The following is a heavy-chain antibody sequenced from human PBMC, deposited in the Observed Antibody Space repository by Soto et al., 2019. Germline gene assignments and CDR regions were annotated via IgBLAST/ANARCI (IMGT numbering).Heavy chain of an antibody. Sequence: HPGGSLRLSCAVSGFTVNSHYMSWVRQAPGKGLEWVSVIYSGGSTYYADSVKGRFTISRDISRNTLYLQMNSLRAEDTAVYYCARHDWFDPWGQGTLVTVSS. CDR3: ARHDWFDP. CDR2: IYSGGST. V-gene: IGHV3-53*01. J-gene: IGHJ5*02. CDR1: GFTVNSHY.